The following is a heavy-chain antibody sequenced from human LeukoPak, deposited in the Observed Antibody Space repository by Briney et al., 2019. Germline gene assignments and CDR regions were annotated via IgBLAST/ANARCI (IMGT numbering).Heavy chain of an antibody. CDR2: INHSGST. J-gene: IGHJ4*02. Sequence: PSETLSLTCAVYGGSFSGYYWSWIRQPPGKGLEWIGEINHSGSTNYNPSLKSRVTISVDTSKNQFSLKLSSVTAADTAVYYCANLTPYCSGGSCYFDYWGQGTLVTVSS. V-gene: IGHV4-34*01. CDR1: GGSFSGYY. D-gene: IGHD2-15*01. CDR3: ANLTPYCSGGSCYFDY.